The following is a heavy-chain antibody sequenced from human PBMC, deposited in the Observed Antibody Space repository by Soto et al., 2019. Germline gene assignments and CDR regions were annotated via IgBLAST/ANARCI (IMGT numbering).Heavy chain of an antibody. CDR1: GFMFRNNG. Sequence: GGSLRLSXGASGFMFRNNGMHWVRQAPGKGLEWVASISYDDGGYKYYVDSVQGRFTVSRDNSKNTLYLQMNSLGVEDTAVYYCAKDRSGWDFNYYFDYWGQGTVVTVSS. J-gene: IGHJ4*02. CDR3: AKDRSGWDFNYYFDY. V-gene: IGHV3-30*18. D-gene: IGHD6-19*01. CDR2: ISYDDGGYK.